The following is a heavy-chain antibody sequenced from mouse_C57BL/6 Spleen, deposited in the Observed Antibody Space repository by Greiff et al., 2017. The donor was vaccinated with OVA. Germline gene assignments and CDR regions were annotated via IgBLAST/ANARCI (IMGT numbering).Heavy chain of an antibody. V-gene: IGHV5-4*03. CDR3: ARGAYGSSYYFDY. Sequence: EVMLVESGGGLVKPGGSLKLSCAASGFTFSSYAMSWVRQTPEKRLEWVATISDGGSYTYYPDNVKGRFTISRDNAKNNLYLQMSHLKSEDTAMYYCARGAYGSSYYFDYWGQGTTLTVSS. CDR1: GFTFSSYA. J-gene: IGHJ2*01. D-gene: IGHD1-1*01. CDR2: ISDGGSYT.